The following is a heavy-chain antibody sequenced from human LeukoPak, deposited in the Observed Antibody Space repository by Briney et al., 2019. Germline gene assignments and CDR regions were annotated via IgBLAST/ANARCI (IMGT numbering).Heavy chain of an antibody. D-gene: IGHD3-22*01. V-gene: IGHV1-18*01. J-gene: IGHJ3*02. Sequence: ASVKVSCKASGYSFSRYGISWVRQAPGQGLEWMGWISTYNGNTKYAQKFQGRVTMTTDTSTSTVYMELRSLRSDGTAVYYCARDWYYYDSSSYDTFDIWGQGTMVTVSS. CDR3: ARDWYYYDSSSYDTFDI. CDR1: GYSFSRYG. CDR2: ISTYNGNT.